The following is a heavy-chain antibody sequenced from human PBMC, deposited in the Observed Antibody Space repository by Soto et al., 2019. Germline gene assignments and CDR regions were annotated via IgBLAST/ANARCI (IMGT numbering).Heavy chain of an antibody. V-gene: IGHV4-61*08. CDR1: GGSISSGDYY. J-gene: IGHJ5*02. Sequence: KPSETLSLTCTVSGGSISSGDYYWSWIRQHPGKGLEWIGYIYYSGSTNYNPSLKSRVTISVDTSKNPFSLKLSSVTAADTAVYYCARMVREQSCFDPWGQGTLVTVSS. CDR3: ARMVREQSCFDP. D-gene: IGHD3-10*01. CDR2: IYYSGST.